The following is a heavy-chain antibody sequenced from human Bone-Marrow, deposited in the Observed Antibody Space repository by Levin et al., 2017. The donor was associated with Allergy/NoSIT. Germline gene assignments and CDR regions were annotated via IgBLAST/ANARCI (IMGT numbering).Heavy chain of an antibody. CDR1: GYTFNHYG. Sequence: GASVKVSCKTSGYTFNHYGIDWVRQAPGQGLEWGGWISPDNGHADYAQKIQGRVTMTTDRATTTAYLELKSLRSDDTAVYYCARGQGGYESFDYWGQGTLITVSS. V-gene: IGHV1-18*01. CDR2: ISPDNGHA. CDR3: ARGQGGYESFDY. D-gene: IGHD5-12*01. J-gene: IGHJ4*02.